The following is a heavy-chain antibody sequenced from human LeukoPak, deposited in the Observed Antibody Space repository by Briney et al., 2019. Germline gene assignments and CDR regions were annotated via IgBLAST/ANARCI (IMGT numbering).Heavy chain of an antibody. V-gene: IGHV1-18*01. D-gene: IGHD3-10*01. CDR1: GYTFTSYG. CDR3: ARGPHAAKTWYYYGSGSDNWFDP. Sequence: ASVKVSCKASGYTFTSYGISWVRQAPGQGLEWMGWISAYNGNTNYAQKLQGRVTMTTDTSTSTAYMELRSLRSEDTAVYYCARGPHAAKTWYYYGSGSDNWFDPWGQGTLVTVSS. CDR2: ISAYNGNT. J-gene: IGHJ5*02.